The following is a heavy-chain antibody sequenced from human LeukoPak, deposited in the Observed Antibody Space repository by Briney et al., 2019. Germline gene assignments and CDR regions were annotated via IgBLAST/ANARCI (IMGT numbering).Heavy chain of an antibody. D-gene: IGHD3-16*02. CDR3: ARAPRDYDYVWGSYRSPHGAFDI. CDR1: GGSVSSGSYY. J-gene: IGHJ3*02. V-gene: IGHV4-61*01. Sequence: SETLSLTCTVSGGSVSSGSYYWSWVRQPPGKGLEWIGYIYYSGSTNYNPSLKSRVTISVDTSKNQFSLKLSSVTAADTAVYYCARAPRDYDYVWGSYRSPHGAFDIWGQGTMVTVSS. CDR2: IYYSGST.